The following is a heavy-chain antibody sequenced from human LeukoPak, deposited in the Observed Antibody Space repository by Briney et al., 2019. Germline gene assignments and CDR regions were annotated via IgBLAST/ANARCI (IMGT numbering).Heavy chain of an antibody. CDR3: AKDRRGFGEVLVPFDY. CDR2: ISWNSGNI. Sequence: GGSLRLSCAASGFTFDDYDMLWVRQAPGKGLEWVSGISWNSGNIGYADSVQGRFTIDRDNSKNTLYLKRNSLRAEDTAVYYCAKDRRGFGEVLVPFDYWGQGTLVTVSS. CDR1: GFTFDDYD. V-gene: IGHV3-9*01. J-gene: IGHJ4*02. D-gene: IGHD3-10*01.